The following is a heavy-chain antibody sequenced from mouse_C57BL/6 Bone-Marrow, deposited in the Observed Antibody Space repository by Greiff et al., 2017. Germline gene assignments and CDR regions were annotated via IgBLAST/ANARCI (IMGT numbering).Heavy chain of an antibody. CDR3: ARSDYGNPYAMDY. CDR2: IYPRSGNT. V-gene: IGHV1-81*01. Sequence: QVQLQQSGAELARPGASVKLSCKASGYTFTSYGISWVKQRTGQGLEWIGEIYPRSGNTYYNEKFKGKAILTADKSSSTAYMELRSLTSEDSAVYFCARSDYGNPYAMDYWGQGTSVTVSS. D-gene: IGHD2-1*01. J-gene: IGHJ4*01. CDR1: GYTFTSYG.